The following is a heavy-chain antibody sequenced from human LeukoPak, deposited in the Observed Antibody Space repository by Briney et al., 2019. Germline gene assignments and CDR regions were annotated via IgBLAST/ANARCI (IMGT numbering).Heavy chain of an antibody. CDR1: GYTFTGYY. V-gene: IGHV1-2*02. J-gene: IGHJ6*02. D-gene: IGHD2-21*02. Sequence: ASVKVSCKASGYTFTGYYMHWVRQAPGQGLEWMGWINPNSGGTNYAQKFQGRVTMTRDTSISTAYMELSRLRSDDTAVYYCARVSVTITASGMDVWGQGTTVTVSS. CDR2: INPNSGGT. CDR3: ARVSVTITASGMDV.